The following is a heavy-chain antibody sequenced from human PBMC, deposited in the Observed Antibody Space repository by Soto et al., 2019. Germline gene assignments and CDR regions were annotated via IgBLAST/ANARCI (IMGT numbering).Heavy chain of an antibody. D-gene: IGHD3-22*01. Sequence: GASVKVSCKASGYTFTSYYMHWVRQAPGQGLEWMGIINPSGGSTSYAQKFQGRVTMTRDTSTSTVYMELSSLRSEDTAVYYCARFRGYYYDSTGMDVWGQGTTVTVSS. J-gene: IGHJ6*02. CDR1: GYTFTSYY. CDR3: ARFRGYYYDSTGMDV. CDR2: INPSGGST. V-gene: IGHV1-46*01.